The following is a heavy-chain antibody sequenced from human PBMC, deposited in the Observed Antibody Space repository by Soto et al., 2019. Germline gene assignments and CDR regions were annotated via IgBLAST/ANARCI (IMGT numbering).Heavy chain of an antibody. Sequence: SETLSLTWTVSGGSISRYYWSWIRQPPGKGLEWIGYIYYSGSTNYNPSLRSRVTISVDTSKNQFSLKLSSVAAADTAVYYCARFLLGYYDRRGYHVYWGQGTLVTVPS. V-gene: IGHV4-59*01. CDR2: IYYSGST. CDR3: ARFLLGYYDRRGYHVY. CDR1: GGSISRYY. J-gene: IGHJ4*02. D-gene: IGHD3-22*01.